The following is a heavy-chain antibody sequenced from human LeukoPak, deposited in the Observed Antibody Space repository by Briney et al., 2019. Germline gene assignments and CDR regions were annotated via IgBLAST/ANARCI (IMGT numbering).Heavy chain of an antibody. D-gene: IGHD2-2*01. CDR1: GFTFHSLR. J-gene: IGHJ4*02. Sequence: RGAPGLPRAGPGFTFHSLRMSWVRQAPGKGPEWDADIKREGSEQLYVDSLKGRFTISRDNAKISLYLQMNSLRAADTAVYYCARGPPDHHCSSTSGRFDYWGQGTLVTVSS. CDR2: IKREGSEQ. V-gene: IGHV3-7*05. CDR3: ARGPPDHHCSSTSGRFDY.